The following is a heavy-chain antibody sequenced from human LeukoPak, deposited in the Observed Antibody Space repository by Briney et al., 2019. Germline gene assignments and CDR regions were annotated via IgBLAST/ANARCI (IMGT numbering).Heavy chain of an antibody. CDR2: ISYDGSDK. Sequence: GGSLRLSCAASGFTFSSYGMHWVRQAPGKGLEWVAVISYDGSDKYYADSVKGRFTISRDNSKNTLYLQMNSLRAEDTAIYYCAKNGDRGAYCTGGTCYPYFYYYMDVWGKGTTVTI. V-gene: IGHV3-30*18. J-gene: IGHJ6*03. CDR1: GFTFSSYG. CDR3: AKNGDRGAYCTGGTCYPYFYYYMDV. D-gene: IGHD2-15*01.